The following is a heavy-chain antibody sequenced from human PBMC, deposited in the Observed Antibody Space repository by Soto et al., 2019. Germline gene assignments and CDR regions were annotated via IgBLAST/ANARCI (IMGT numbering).Heavy chain of an antibody. CDR3: ARDPDSTINSGFDY. V-gene: IGHV3-33*01. CDR1: GFTFSSYG. J-gene: IGHJ4*02. CDR2: IWYDGSNK. D-gene: IGHD1-26*01. Sequence: GGSLRLSRAASGFTFSSYGMHWVRQAPGKGLEWVAVIWYDGSNKYYADSVKGRFTISRDNSKNTLYLQMNSLRAEDTAVYYCARDPDSTINSGFDYWGQGTLVTVSS.